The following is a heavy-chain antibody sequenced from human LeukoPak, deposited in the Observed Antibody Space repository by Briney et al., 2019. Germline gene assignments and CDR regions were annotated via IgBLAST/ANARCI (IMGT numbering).Heavy chain of an antibody. CDR2: INHSGST. Sequence: SETLSLTCAVYGGSFSGYYWSWIRQPPGKGLEWIGEINHSGSTNYNPSLKSRVTISVDTSKNQFSLKLSSVTAADTAVYYCASGAYSSSSFDYWGQGTLVTVSS. CDR3: ASGAYSSSSFDY. V-gene: IGHV4-34*01. CDR1: GGSFSGYY. D-gene: IGHD6-6*01. J-gene: IGHJ4*02.